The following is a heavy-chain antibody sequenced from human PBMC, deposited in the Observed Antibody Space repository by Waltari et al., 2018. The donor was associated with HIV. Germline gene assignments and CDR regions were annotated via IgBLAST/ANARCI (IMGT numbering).Heavy chain of an antibody. J-gene: IGHJ6*02. Sequence: QVQLQESGPGLVKPSQTLSLTCTVSGGSISSGGYYWSWIRQHPGKGLEWIGYIYYSGSTYDTPSLNSRITISVDTSKNQFSLKLSSVTAADTAVYYCARAPTISGLLSDYYYAMDVWGQGTTVTVSS. CDR3: ARAPTISGLLSDYYYAMDV. CDR1: GGSISSGGYY. D-gene: IGHD3-22*01. V-gene: IGHV4-31*03. CDR2: IYYSGST.